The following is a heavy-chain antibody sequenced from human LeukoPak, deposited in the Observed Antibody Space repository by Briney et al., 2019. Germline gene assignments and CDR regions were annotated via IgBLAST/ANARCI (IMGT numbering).Heavy chain of an antibody. D-gene: IGHD6-13*01. V-gene: IGHV3-48*04. Sequence: GGSLRLSCAASGFTFSNYNMNWVRHAPGKGLEWVSYISSSGSTIYYADSVKGRFTISRDNAKNSLYLQMNSLRAEDTAVYYCARDPYSSSGDALDIWGQGTMVTVSS. J-gene: IGHJ3*02. CDR1: GFTFSNYN. CDR2: ISSSGSTI. CDR3: ARDPYSSSGDALDI.